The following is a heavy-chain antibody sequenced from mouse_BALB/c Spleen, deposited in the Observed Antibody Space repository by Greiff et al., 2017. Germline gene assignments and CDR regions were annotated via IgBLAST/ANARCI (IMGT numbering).Heavy chain of an antibody. CDR3: ARSGYYGNPHWYFDV. D-gene: IGHD2-1*01. V-gene: IGHV1-14*01. CDR2: INPYNDGT. Sequence: EVQLQQSGPELVKPGASVKMSCKASGYTFSSYVMHWVKQKPGQGLEWIGYINPYNDGTKYNEKFKGKATLTSDKSSSTAYMELSSLTSEDSAVYYCARSGYYGNPHWYFDVGGAGTTGTVSS. CDR1: GYTFSSYV. J-gene: IGHJ1*01.